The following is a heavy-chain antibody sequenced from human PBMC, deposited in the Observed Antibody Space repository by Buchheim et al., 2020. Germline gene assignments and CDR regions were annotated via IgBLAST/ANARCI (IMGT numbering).Heavy chain of an antibody. CDR1: GGSFSGYY. D-gene: IGHD3-22*01. CDR3: ARTGYTYYYDSSGYYDYFDY. Sequence: QVQLQQWGAGLLKPSETLSLTCAVYGGSFSGYYWSWIRQPPGKGLEWIGEINHSGSTNYNPSLKSRVTISVDTSKNQFSLKLSSVTAADTAVYYCARTGYTYYYDSSGYYDYFDYWGQGT. V-gene: IGHV4-34*01. CDR2: INHSGST. J-gene: IGHJ4*02.